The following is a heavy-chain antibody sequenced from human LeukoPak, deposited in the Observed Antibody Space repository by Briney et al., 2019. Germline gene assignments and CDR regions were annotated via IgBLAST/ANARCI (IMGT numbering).Heavy chain of an antibody. CDR1: GGSFSGYY. J-gene: IGHJ4*02. CDR2: INHSGST. CDR3: ASHYDFWSGYYTPMGSFDY. V-gene: IGHV4-34*01. D-gene: IGHD3-3*01. Sequence: SETLSLTCAVYGGSFSGYYWNWIRQPPGKGLEWIGEINHSGSTNYNPSLKSRVTISVDTSKNQFSLKLSSVTAADTAVYYCASHYDFWSGYYTPMGSFDYWGQGTLVTVSS.